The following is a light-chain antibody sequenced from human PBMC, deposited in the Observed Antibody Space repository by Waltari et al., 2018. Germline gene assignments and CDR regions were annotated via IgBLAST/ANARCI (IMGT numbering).Light chain of an antibody. Sequence: QSALTQPASMSGSPGQSITISCTGSSSDVGSYNLVSWYQQHPGKAPKLMIYEGSKRPSGVSNRFSGSKSDNTASLTISGLQAEDEAHYYCCSYAGSSAPRVFGGGTKLTVL. CDR1: SSDVGSYNL. CDR2: EGS. CDR3: CSYAGSSAPRV. J-gene: IGLJ3*02. V-gene: IGLV2-23*01.